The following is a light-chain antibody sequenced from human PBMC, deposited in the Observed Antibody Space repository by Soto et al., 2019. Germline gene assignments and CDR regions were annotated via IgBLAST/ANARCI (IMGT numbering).Light chain of an antibody. J-gene: IGLJ1*01. Sequence: QSVLTQPPSASGSPGQSVTISCTGTSSDVGGYNYVSWYQQHPGKAPKVITYEVSKRPSGVPDRFSASKSGNTASLTVSGLQAEDEADYYCSSYAGINILYVFGSGTKLTVL. CDR3: SSYAGINILYV. CDR1: SSDVGGYNY. CDR2: EVS. V-gene: IGLV2-8*01.